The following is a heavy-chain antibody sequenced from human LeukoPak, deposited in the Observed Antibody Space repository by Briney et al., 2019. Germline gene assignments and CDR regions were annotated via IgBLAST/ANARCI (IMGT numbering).Heavy chain of an antibody. CDR1: GFTFFNYA. Sequence: PGGSLRLSCEASGFTFFNYAMSWVRQAPGKGLQWVSGIGSDSATFYTDSVKGRFTISRDNSKNTVYLHIDSLGAEDTAVYYCAKCMSSTGVCLNFEYWGQGILVAVST. V-gene: IGHV3-23*01. D-gene: IGHD2-21*02. CDR2: IGSDSAT. J-gene: IGHJ4*02. CDR3: AKCMSSTGVCLNFEY.